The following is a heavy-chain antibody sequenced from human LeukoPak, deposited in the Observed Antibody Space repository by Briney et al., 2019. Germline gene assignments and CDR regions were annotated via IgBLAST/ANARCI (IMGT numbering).Heavy chain of an antibody. CDR3: ARDYYGSGSYHAFDI. V-gene: IGHV3-33*01. CDR1: GFTFSSYG. Sequence: GGSLRLSCAASGFTFSSYGMHWVRQAPGKGLEWVAVIWYDGSNKYYADSVKGRFTISRDNSKNTLYLQMNSLRAEDTAVYYCARDYYGSGSYHAFDIWGQGTMVTVSS. D-gene: IGHD3-10*01. CDR2: IWYDGSNK. J-gene: IGHJ3*02.